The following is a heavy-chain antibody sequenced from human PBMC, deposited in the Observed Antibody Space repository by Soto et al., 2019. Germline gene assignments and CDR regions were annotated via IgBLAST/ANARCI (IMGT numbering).Heavy chain of an antibody. D-gene: IGHD5-18*01. J-gene: IGHJ4*02. V-gene: IGHV6-1*01. Sequence: PSQTLSLTCDISGDSVSSNSAAWNWIRQSPSRGLEWLGRTSYRSKWYNDYAVSVKSRMTINPDTSKNQFSLQLNSVTPEDTAVYYCARDSGYSYGPIDYWGQGTLVTVSS. CDR3: ARDSGYSYGPIDY. CDR1: GDSVSSNSAA. CDR2: TSYRSKWYN.